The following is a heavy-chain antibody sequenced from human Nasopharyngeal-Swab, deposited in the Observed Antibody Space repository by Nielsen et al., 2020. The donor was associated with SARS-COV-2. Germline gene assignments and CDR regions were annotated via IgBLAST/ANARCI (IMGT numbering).Heavy chain of an antibody. CDR2: ISGSGGST. V-gene: IGHV3-23*01. J-gene: IGHJ4*02. Sequence: GESLKISCAASGFTFKTYAMTWGRQAPGKGLEWVSVISGSGGSTYYTDSVKGRFTISRDNSKSTLYLQMNSLRAEDTAVYYCAKTNSGSYCNWGQGTLVTVSS. CDR3: AKTNSGSYCN. D-gene: IGHD3-10*01. CDR1: GFTFKTYA.